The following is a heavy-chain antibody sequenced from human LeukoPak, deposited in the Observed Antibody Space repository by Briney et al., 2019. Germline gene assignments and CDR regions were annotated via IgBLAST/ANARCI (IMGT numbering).Heavy chain of an antibody. Sequence: SETLSLTCTVSGGSISSYYWGWIRQSPGKGLEWIGIVYYTGSTYYNPSLKSRVTIIVDTSKNQFSLKLRSVTAADTAVYYCARLGYCSSTSCYLDYWGQGTLVTVSS. CDR3: ARLGYCSSTSCYLDY. CDR2: VYYTGST. CDR1: GGSISSYY. D-gene: IGHD2-2*01. V-gene: IGHV4-39*01. J-gene: IGHJ4*02.